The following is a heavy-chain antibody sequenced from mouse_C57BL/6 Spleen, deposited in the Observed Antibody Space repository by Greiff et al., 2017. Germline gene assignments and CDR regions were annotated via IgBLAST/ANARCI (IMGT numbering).Heavy chain of an antibody. Sequence: EVQLQQSGPELVKPGASVKISCKASGYSFTGYYMNWVKQSPEKSLEWIGEINPSTGGTTYNQKFKAKATLTVDTSSSTAYMQLQRLTSEDSSVYSCARSDYGIDYYAMDYWGQGTSVTVSS. D-gene: IGHD1-1*01. CDR1: GYSFTGYY. J-gene: IGHJ4*01. V-gene: IGHV1-42*01. CDR3: ARSDYGIDYYAMDY. CDR2: INPSTGGT.